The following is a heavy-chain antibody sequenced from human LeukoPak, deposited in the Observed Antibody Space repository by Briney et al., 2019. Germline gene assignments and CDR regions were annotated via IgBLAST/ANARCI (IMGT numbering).Heavy chain of an antibody. CDR3: VRGLSSRLAEGFDY. V-gene: IGHV3-23*01. Sequence: GGSLRLSCAASGFTFSSYAMSWVRQAPGKGLEWVSAISGSGGSTYYADSVKGRFTISRDNSKNTLYLQMNSLRAEDTAVYYCVRGLSSRLAEGFDYWGQGTLVTVSS. J-gene: IGHJ4*02. D-gene: IGHD6-25*01. CDR1: GFTFSSYA. CDR2: ISGSGGST.